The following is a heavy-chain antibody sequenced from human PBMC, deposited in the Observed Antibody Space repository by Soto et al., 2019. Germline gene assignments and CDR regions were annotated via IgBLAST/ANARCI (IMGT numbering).Heavy chain of an antibody. CDR1: GFTFSSYA. D-gene: IGHD3-3*01. V-gene: IGHV3-30-3*01. CDR3: ARGGLRFLEWYYYGMDV. CDR2: ISYDGSNK. Sequence: QVQLVESGGGVVQPGRSLRLSCAASGFTFSSYAMHWVRQAPGKGLEWVAVISYDGSNKYYADSVKGRFTISRDNSKNTLYLQMNSLRAEDTAVYYCARGGLRFLEWYYYGMDVWGQGTTVTVSS. J-gene: IGHJ6*02.